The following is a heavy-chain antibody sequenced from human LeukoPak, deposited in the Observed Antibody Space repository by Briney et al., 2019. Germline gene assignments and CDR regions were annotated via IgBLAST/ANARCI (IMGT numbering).Heavy chain of an antibody. CDR3: ARDSRSSFDY. Sequence: ASVKVSCKASGYTFTGYYMHWVRQAPGQGLEWMGWINTNTGNPTYAQGFTGRFVFSLDTSVSTAYLQISSLKAEDTAVYYCARDSRSSFDYWGQGTLVTVSS. CDR1: GYTFTGYY. V-gene: IGHV7-4-1*02. J-gene: IGHJ4*02. CDR2: INTNTGNP.